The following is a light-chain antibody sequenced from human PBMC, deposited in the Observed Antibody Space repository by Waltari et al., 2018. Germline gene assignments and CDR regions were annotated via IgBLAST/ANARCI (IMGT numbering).Light chain of an antibody. CDR2: TIL. CDR1: QTITTS. Sequence: ASQTITTSLVWFQQKPGNPPKPLIYTILTLERGVPSRFSGSGSGTEFTLTITSLQPDDSATYYCQQYVSSSMFSFGQGTKLEIK. V-gene: IGKV1-5*03. J-gene: IGKJ2*03. CDR3: QQYVSSSMFS.